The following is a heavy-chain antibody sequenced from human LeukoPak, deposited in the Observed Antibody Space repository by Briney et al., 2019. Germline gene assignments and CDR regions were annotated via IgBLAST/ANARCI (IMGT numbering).Heavy chain of an antibody. Sequence: SETLSLTCAVSGGSISSGGYYWSWIRQPPGKGLEWIGEINHSGSTNYNPSLKSRVTISVDTSKNQFSLKLSSVTAADTAVYYCARGTSAFDIWGQGTMVTVSS. CDR2: INHSGST. V-gene: IGHV4-34*01. D-gene: IGHD2-2*01. CDR1: GGSISSGGYY. J-gene: IGHJ3*02. CDR3: ARGTSAFDI.